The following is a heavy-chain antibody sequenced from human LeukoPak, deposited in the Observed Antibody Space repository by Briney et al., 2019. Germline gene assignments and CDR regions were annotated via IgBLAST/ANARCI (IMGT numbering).Heavy chain of an antibody. J-gene: IGHJ4*02. D-gene: IGHD4-17*01. CDR1: GFIFSSYA. Sequence: GGSLRLSCAASGFIFSSYAMSWVRQAPGKGLEWVSTISGGGDYTFYADSVKGRFTVSRDNSKNTLFVQMNSLRADDTAVYYCVKVGSNYGDPKDYWGQGTLVSGTS. V-gene: IGHV3-23*01. CDR2: ISGGGDYT. CDR3: VKVGSNYGDPKDY.